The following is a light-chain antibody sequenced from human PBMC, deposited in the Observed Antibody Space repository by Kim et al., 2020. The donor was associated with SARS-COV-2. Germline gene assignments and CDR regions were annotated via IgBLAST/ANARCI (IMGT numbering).Light chain of an antibody. CDR3: LLSYSGGRQVI. Sequence: GTVTLACGSSTGAVTSGHYPYWFQQKPGQAPRTLIYHTTDKHSWTPARFSGSLLGGKAALTLSGAQTEDEADYYCLLSYSGGRQVIFGGGTQLTVL. V-gene: IGLV7-46*01. CDR1: TGAVTSGHY. J-gene: IGLJ2*01. CDR2: HTT.